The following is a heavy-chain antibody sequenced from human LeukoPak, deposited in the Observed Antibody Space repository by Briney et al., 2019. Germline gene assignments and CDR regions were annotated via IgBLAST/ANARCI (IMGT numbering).Heavy chain of an antibody. CDR2: INHSGRP. CDR1: GGSFSAYY. J-gene: IGHJ5*02. V-gene: IGHV4-34*01. Sequence: SETLSLTCAVHGGSFSAYYWSWIRQPPGKGLEWIGEINHSGRPNYSPSLKSRVTISVDMSKNEFSLRLSSVTAADTAMYYCASLRYDSSAYDHPLPHHWGQGTLVTVSS. D-gene: IGHD3-22*01. CDR3: ASLRYDSSAYDHPLPHH.